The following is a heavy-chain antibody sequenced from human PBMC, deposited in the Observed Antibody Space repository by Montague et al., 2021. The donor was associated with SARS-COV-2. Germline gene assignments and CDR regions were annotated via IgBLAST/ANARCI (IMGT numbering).Heavy chain of an antibody. J-gene: IGHJ4*02. D-gene: IGHD6-19*01. CDR2: VYFSGTA. V-gene: IGHV4-59*08. CDR3: ARRPSSGWSFDY. CDR1: AGSINNHY. Sequence: SHSLSLIYTVSAGSINNHYWSWIRQTPGKELEWIAYVYFSGTASYNPSLKSRVTISVDTSRNQFSLQLTSVTAADTAVYYCARRPSSGWSFDYWGQGTQVSVSS.